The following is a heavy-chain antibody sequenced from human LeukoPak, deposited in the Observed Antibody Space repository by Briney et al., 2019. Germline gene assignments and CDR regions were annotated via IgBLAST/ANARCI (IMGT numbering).Heavy chain of an antibody. D-gene: IGHD6-13*01. Sequence: PSETLSLTCTVSGGSISSYYWSWIRQPPGKGLEWIGYIYYSGSTNYNPSLRSRVTISVDTSKNQFSLKLSSVTAADTAVYYCARFPSLAAADYWGQGTLVTVSS. CDR1: GGSISSYY. CDR2: IYYSGST. J-gene: IGHJ4*02. CDR3: ARFPSLAAADY. V-gene: IGHV4-59*01.